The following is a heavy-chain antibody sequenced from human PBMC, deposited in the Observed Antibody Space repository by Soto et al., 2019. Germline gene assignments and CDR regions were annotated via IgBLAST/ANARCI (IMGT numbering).Heavy chain of an antibody. CDR1: GGSISSGDYY. J-gene: IGHJ4*02. CDR3: ARANSYGPTASDY. Sequence: QVQLQESGPGLVKPSQTLSLTCTVSGGSISSGDYYWSWIRQPPGKGLEWIGYSYYSGSTYYNPSLKSRVTISVDTSKNQFSLKLSSVTAADTAVYYCARANSYGPTASDYWGQGTLVTVSS. V-gene: IGHV4-30-4*01. D-gene: IGHD5-18*01. CDR2: SYYSGST.